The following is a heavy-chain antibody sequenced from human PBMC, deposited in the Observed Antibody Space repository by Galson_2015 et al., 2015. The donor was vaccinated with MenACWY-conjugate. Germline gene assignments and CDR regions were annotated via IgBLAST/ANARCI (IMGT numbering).Heavy chain of an antibody. CDR2: ITGSGGST. D-gene: IGHD6-13*01. Sequence: SLRLSCAASGFTFSNYVMNWVRQAPGKGLEWVSTITGSGGSTYYADSLKGRFTISRDNSKNTLYLQMNSLRAEDTAVYYCAKAAYTSSWYQDAFVYWGQGSLVTVSS. J-gene: IGHJ4*02. CDR3: AKAAYTSSWYQDAFVY. CDR1: GFTFSNYV. V-gene: IGHV3-23*01.